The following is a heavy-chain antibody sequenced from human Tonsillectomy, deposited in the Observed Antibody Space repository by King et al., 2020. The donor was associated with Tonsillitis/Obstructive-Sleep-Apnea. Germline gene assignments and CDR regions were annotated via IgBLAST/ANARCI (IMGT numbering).Heavy chain of an antibody. V-gene: IGHV1-3*01. D-gene: IGHD2-15*01. CDR2: INAGNGNT. CDR1: GYTFTSYA. Sequence: AQLVQSGAEVKKPGASVKVSCKASGYTFTSYAMHWVRQAPGQRLEWMGWINAGNGNTKYSQKFQGRVTITRDTSASTAYMELSSLRSEDTAVYYCARRVATNTRDYGGQVTLVTVST. CDR3: ARRVATNTRDY. J-gene: IGHJ4*02.